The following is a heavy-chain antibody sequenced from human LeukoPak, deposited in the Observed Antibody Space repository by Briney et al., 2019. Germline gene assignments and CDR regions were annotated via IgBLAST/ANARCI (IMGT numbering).Heavy chain of an antibody. CDR3: ARVWFGEFPIDY. D-gene: IGHD3-10*01. V-gene: IGHV1-46*01. CDR1: GYTFTSYY. CDR2: INPSGGST. J-gene: IGHJ4*02. Sequence: ASVKVSCKASGYTFTSYYMHWVRQAPGQGLEWMGIINPSGGSTSYAQKFQGRVTMTRDMSTSTVYMELSRLRSDDTAVYYCARVWFGEFPIDYWGQGTLVTVSS.